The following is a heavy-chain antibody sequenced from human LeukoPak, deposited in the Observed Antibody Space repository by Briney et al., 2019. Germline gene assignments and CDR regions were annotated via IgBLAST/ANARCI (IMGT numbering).Heavy chain of an antibody. D-gene: IGHD4-23*01. CDR3: ATYGGNSGGDY. CDR1: GGSISSYY. CDR2: IYYSGST. V-gene: IGHV4-59*08. J-gene: IGHJ4*02. Sequence: SETLSLACTVSGGSISSYYWSWIRQPPGKGLEWIGYIYYSGSTNYNPSLKSRVTISVDTSKNQFSLKLSSVTAADTAVYYCATYGGNSGGDYWGQGTLVTVSS.